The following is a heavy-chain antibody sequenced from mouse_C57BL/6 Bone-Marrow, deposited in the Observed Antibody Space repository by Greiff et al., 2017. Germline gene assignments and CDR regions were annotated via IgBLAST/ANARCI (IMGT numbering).Heavy chain of an antibody. CDR1: GYTFTSYW. V-gene: IGHV1-55*01. CDR2: IYPGSGST. J-gene: IGHJ1*03. CDR3: ARPYYSNYWYFDV. Sequence: QVQLQQSGAELEKPGASVKMSCKASGYTFTSYWITWVKQRPGQGLEWIGDIYPGSGSTNYNEKFKSKATLTVDTSSSTAYMQRSSLTSEYSAVYYCARPYYSNYWYFDVWGTGTTVTVSS. D-gene: IGHD2-5*01.